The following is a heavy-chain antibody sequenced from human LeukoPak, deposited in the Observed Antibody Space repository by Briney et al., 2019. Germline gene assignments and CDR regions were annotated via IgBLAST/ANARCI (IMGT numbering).Heavy chain of an antibody. CDR2: IIPILGIA. J-gene: IGHJ2*01. CDR1: GGTFSSYA. Sequence: SVKVSCKASGGTFSSYAISWVRQAPGQGLEWMGRIIPILGIANYAQKFQGRVTITADKSTSTAYMELSSLRSEDTAVYYCARGSSGWYELYWYFDLWGRGTLVTVSS. V-gene: IGHV1-69*04. CDR3: ARGSSGWYELYWYFDL. D-gene: IGHD6-19*01.